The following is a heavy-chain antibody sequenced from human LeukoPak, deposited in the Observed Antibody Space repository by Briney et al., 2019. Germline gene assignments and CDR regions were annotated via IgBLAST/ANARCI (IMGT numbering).Heavy chain of an antibody. Sequence: PGGSLRLSCAASGFTFSTYAMSWVRQAPGKGLEWVSGIRGSGGTTYYADSVKGRFTISRDNSKNTLYVQMNSLRAEDTAVYYCAKLSSWYGGWPDPWGQGTLVTVSS. D-gene: IGHD6-13*01. CDR3: AKLSSWYGGWPDP. CDR2: IRGSGGTT. CDR1: GFTFSTYA. J-gene: IGHJ5*02. V-gene: IGHV3-23*01.